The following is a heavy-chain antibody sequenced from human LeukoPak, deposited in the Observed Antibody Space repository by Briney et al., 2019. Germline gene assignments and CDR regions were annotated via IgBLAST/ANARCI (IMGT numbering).Heavy chain of an antibody. J-gene: IGHJ4*02. D-gene: IGHD3-3*01. CDR1: GFTFSTYA. Sequence: GGSLRLSCAASGFTFSTYAMSWVRQAPGKGLEWVSGISGSGGSTFYADSVKGRFTISRDNSKNTLYLQMNSLRAEDTAVFYCAKGTHYDFWSGYFGLDYWGQGTLVTVSS. V-gene: IGHV3-23*01. CDR3: AKGTHYDFWSGYFGLDY. CDR2: ISGSGGST.